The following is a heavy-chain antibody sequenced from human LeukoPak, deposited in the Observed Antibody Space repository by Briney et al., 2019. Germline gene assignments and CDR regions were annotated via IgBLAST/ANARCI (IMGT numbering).Heavy chain of an antibody. CDR3: ASHSRTTGYSSGWYPFDY. V-gene: IGHV4-4*07. Sequence: SETLSLTCTVSGGSISSYYWSWIRQPAGKGLEWIGRIYTSGSTNYNPSLKSRVTMSVGTSKNPFSLKLSSVTAADTAVYYCASHSRTTGYSSGWYPFDYWGQGTLVTVSS. J-gene: IGHJ4*02. CDR2: IYTSGST. D-gene: IGHD6-19*01. CDR1: GGSISSYY.